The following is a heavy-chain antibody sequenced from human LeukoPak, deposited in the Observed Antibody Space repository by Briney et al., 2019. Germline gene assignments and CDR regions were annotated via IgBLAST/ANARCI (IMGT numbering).Heavy chain of an antibody. CDR3: ARLPTDLLAFDY. D-gene: IGHD2-8*02. Sequence: SETLSLTCTVSGGSISSNSYYWGWIRQPPGKGLEWIASISYSGSTYYSPSLKSRVTISVDTSKNQFSLKLSSVTAADTAVYYCARLPTDLLAFDYWGQGTLVTVSS. J-gene: IGHJ4*02. CDR1: GGSISSNSYY. V-gene: IGHV4-39*01. CDR2: ISYSGST.